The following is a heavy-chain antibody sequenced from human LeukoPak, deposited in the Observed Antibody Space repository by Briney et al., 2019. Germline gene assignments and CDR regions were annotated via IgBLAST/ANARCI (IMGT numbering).Heavy chain of an antibody. D-gene: IGHD2-2*01. CDR2: ISYDGSYT. Sequence: GGSLRLSCAASGFTFSSYNFHWLRHAPGKGLEWLTVISYDGSYTSYGASVKGRFTVSRDNSQNTLYLQMNGLRAEDTALYYCARDHSAMPSYWGQGTLVTVSS. CDR1: GFTFSSYN. CDR3: ARDHSAMPSY. J-gene: IGHJ4*02. V-gene: IGHV3-30*03.